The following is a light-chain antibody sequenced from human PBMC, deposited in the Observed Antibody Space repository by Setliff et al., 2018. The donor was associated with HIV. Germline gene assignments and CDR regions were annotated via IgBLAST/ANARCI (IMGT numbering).Light chain of an antibody. CDR1: TSDVGGYNY. J-gene: IGLJ1*01. CDR3: SSYAITNTLP. CDR2: EVR. V-gene: IGLV2-14*01. Sequence: QSALTQPASVSGSPGQSLTISCTGTTSDVGGYNYVSWYQQHPGKAPKLIIYEVRNRPSGVSDRFSGSKSGNTASLTISGLQADDEADYYCSSYAITNTLPFGTGTKAPS.